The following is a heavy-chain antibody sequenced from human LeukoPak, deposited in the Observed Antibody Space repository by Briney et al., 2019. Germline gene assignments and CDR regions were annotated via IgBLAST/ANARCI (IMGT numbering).Heavy chain of an antibody. CDR2: IYYSGNT. CDR3: ARVGIAARPGFDY. D-gene: IGHD6-6*01. Sequence: SETLSLTCTVSGVSISSSNSYWGWIRQPPEKGLEWIGSIYYSGNTYYNASVKSRVTISIDSSKNQFSLKLSSVTAADTAVYYCARVGIAARPGFDYWGQGTLVTVSS. CDR1: GVSISSSNSY. V-gene: IGHV4-39*07. J-gene: IGHJ4*02.